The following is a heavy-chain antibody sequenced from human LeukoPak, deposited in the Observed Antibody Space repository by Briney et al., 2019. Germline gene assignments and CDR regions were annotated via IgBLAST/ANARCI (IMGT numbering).Heavy chain of an antibody. CDR2: INSDGSST. V-gene: IGHV3-74*01. Sequence: GGSLRLSCAASGFTFSSYWMHWVRHASGKGLVWVSRINSDGSSTSYADSVKGRFTISRDNAKNTLYLQMNSLRAEDTAVYYCGRDASSSWFVDYWGQGTLVTVSS. J-gene: IGHJ4*02. CDR3: GRDASSSWFVDY. CDR1: GFTFSSYW. D-gene: IGHD6-13*01.